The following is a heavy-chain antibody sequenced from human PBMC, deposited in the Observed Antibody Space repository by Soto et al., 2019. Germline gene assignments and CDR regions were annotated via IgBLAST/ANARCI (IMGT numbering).Heavy chain of an antibody. CDR3: ATDPRIAVAGSLFDY. V-gene: IGHV1-24*01. J-gene: IGHJ4*02. Sequence: ASVKVSCKVSGYTLTELSMHWVRQAPGKGLEWMGGFDPEDGETIYAQKFQGRVTMTEDTSTDTAYMELSSLRSEDTAVYYCATDPRIAVAGSLFDYWGQGTLVTVSS. CDR1: GYTLTELS. CDR2: FDPEDGET. D-gene: IGHD6-19*01.